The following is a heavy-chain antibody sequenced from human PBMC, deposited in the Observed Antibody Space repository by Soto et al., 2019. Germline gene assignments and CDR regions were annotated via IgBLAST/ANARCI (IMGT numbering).Heavy chain of an antibody. Sequence: WGSLRLSCAASGFNFSKFAINLFRHSPFQGLEWVSAISGGGSTTYYADSVKGRFTISRDNSRNTVHLQIDSLRAEDTAIYYCAKELEIVLMVHAASDSWGQGIPVTVSS. CDR1: GFNFSKFA. D-gene: IGHD2-8*01. CDR2: ISGGGSTT. V-gene: IGHV3-23*01. J-gene: IGHJ4*02. CDR3: AKELEIVLMVHAASDS.